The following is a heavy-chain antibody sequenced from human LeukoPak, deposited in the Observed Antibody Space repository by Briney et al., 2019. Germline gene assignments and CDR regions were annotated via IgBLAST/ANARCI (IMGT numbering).Heavy chain of an antibody. D-gene: IGHD3-22*01. Sequence: SETLSLTCTVSGGSITSYYWSWLRQPAGKGLEWIGRIYTRGSTKYSPSLKSRVTLSVDTSKNQFSLRLSSVTSADTAVYYGAGEGHYYDDTGYYYGGEDYWGQGTLVTVSS. CDR3: AGEGHYYDDTGYYYGGEDY. J-gene: IGHJ4*02. CDR2: IYTRGST. V-gene: IGHV4-4*07. CDR1: GGSITSYY.